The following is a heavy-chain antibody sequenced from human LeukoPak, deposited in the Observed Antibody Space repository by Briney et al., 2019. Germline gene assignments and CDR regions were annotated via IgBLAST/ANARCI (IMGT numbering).Heavy chain of an antibody. CDR2: IYSGGST. CDR3: ARANAEYYFDY. CDR1: GFTFSSYA. D-gene: IGHD1-14*01. V-gene: IGHV3-66*01. J-gene: IGHJ4*02. Sequence: PGGSLRLSCAASGFTFSSYAMNWVRQAPGKGLEWVSVIYSGGSTYYADSVKGRFTISRDNSKNTLYLQMNSLRAEDTAVYYCARANAEYYFDYWGQGTLVTVSS.